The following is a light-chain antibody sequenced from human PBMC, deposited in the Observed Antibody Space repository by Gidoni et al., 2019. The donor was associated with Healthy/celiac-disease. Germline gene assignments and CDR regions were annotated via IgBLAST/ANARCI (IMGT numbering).Light chain of an antibody. CDR3: SSYAGSNNYV. CDR1: SSDVGGYNY. J-gene: IGLJ1*01. CDR2: EVS. V-gene: IGLV2-8*01. Sequence: QSALTQPPSASGSPGQSVTISCTGTSSDVGGYNYVSWYQQHPGKAPKLMIYEVSKRPSGVPDRFSGSKSGNMASLTVSGLQAEDEADYYCSSYAGSNNYVFGTGTKVXVX.